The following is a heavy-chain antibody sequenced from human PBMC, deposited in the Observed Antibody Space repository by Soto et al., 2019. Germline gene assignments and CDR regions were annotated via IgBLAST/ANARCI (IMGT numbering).Heavy chain of an antibody. V-gene: IGHV3-7*03. CDR1: GFTFSGYW. Sequence: PWWSLRLTCAASGFTFSGYWMSWVRQAPGKGLEWVANIKPDGGERDYVDSVKGRLTISRDNAKNSLYLQMNSLRADDTAVYYCASETSIGTSDYWGQATLVTVSS. J-gene: IGHJ4*02. CDR2: IKPDGGER. D-gene: IGHD1-26*01. CDR3: ASETSIGTSDY.